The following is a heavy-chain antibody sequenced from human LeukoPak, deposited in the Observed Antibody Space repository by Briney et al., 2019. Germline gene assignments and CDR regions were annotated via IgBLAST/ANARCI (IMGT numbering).Heavy chain of an antibody. V-gene: IGHV3-21*01. D-gene: IGHD5-18*01. Sequence: TAGRSLRLSCAASGFTFSSYAMHWVRQAPGKGLEWVSSISSSSSYIYYADSVKGRFTISRDNAKNSLYLQMNSLRAEDTAVYYCAREGSYGSAYYMDVWGKGTTVTVSS. CDR2: ISSSSSYI. CDR1: GFTFSSYA. CDR3: AREGSYGSAYYMDV. J-gene: IGHJ6*03.